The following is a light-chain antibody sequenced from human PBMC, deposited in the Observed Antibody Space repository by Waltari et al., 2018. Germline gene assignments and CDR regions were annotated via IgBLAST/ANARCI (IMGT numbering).Light chain of an antibody. V-gene: IGLV2-14*03. J-gene: IGLJ2*01. CDR3: SSFTTSSTLL. Sequence: QSALTQPASVSASPGESITISCTATSSDVGDFNSVSWYPQHPGKAPKFMIYDVSNRPSGVSHRFSGSKSGNTASLTISGLQAEDEAVYYCSSFTTSSTLLFGGGTKLTVL. CDR1: SSDVGDFNS. CDR2: DVS.